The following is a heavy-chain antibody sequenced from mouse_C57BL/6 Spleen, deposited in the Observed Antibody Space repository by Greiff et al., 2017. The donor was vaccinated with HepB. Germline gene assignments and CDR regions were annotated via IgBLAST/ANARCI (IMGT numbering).Heavy chain of an antibody. CDR3: ARVGVSSDY. CDR1: GYSITSGYY. Sequence: EVKLEESGPGLVKPSQSLSLTCSVTGYSITSGYYWNWIRQFPGNKLEWMGYISYDGSNNYNPSRKNRISITRDTSKNQFFLKLNSVTTEDTATYYCARVGVSSDYWGQGTTLTVSS. J-gene: IGHJ2*01. CDR2: ISYDGSN. V-gene: IGHV3-6*01.